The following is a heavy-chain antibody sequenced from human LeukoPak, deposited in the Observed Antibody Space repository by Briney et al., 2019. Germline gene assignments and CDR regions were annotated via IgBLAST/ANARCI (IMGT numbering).Heavy chain of an antibody. CDR3: ARVGKYYYGSGRPDY. CDR1: GYTFTSYG. D-gene: IGHD3-10*01. CDR2: ISAYNGNT. J-gene: IGHJ4*02. Sequence: ASVKLSCKASGYTFTSYGISWVRHAPRQGLEWMGWISAYNGNTNYAQKLQGRVTMTTDTSTSTAYMELRSLRSDDTAVYYCARVGKYYYGSGRPDYWGQGTLVTVSS. V-gene: IGHV1-18*04.